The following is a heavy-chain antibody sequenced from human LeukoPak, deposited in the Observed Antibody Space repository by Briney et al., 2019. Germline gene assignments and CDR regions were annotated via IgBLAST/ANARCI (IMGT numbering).Heavy chain of an antibody. J-gene: IGHJ4*02. CDR2: IYYSGTT. CDR3: ARIKGSGRYYFDY. Sequence: TSETLSLTCNVSGGSISSYYWSWIRQPPGKGLEWIGYIYYSGTTNYNPSLKSRVTISVDTSKNQFSLKLNSVTAADTAVYYCARIKGSGRYYFDYWGQGTLVTVSS. D-gene: IGHD3-10*01. V-gene: IGHV4-59*01. CDR1: GGSISSYY.